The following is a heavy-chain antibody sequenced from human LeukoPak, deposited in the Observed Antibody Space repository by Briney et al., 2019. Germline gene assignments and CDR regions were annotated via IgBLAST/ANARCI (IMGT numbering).Heavy chain of an antibody. CDR2: IYYSGST. D-gene: IGHD3-10*01. Sequence: SETLSLTCTVSGGSISSSSYHWGWIRQPPGKGLEWIGSIYYSGSTYYNPSLKSRVTISADTSKNQFSLKLSSVTAADTAVYYCAKGSGSYYSFDCWGQGTLVTVSS. CDR1: GGSISSSSYH. J-gene: IGHJ4*02. V-gene: IGHV4-39*01. CDR3: AKGSGSYYSFDC.